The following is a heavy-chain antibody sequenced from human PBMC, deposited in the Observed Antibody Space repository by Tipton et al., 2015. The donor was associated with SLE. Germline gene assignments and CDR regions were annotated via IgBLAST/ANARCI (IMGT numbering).Heavy chain of an antibody. Sequence: TLSLTCAVYGGSFSGYYWSWIRQPPGKGLEWIGEITHSGSTNYNPSLKSRVTISVDTSKNQFSLKLSSVTAADTAVYYCARYYYDSRTFDYWGQGTLVTVSS. D-gene: IGHD3-22*01. V-gene: IGHV4-34*09. J-gene: IGHJ4*02. CDR3: ARYYYDSRTFDY. CDR1: GGSFSGYY. CDR2: ITHSGST.